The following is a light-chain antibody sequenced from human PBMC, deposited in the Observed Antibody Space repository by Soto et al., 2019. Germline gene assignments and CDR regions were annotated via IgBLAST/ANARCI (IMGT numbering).Light chain of an antibody. J-gene: IGLJ1*01. V-gene: IGLV2-11*01. Sequence: QSALTQPXSVSGSPGQSXTIXCTGTSSDVGGYNYVSWYQQHPGKAPKLMIYDVSKRPSGVPDRFSGSKSGXXASXTISGXXXEDXADYXXCSYAGSYTYVFGTGTXVTVL. CDR2: DVS. CDR3: CSYAGSYTYV. CDR1: SSDVGGYNY.